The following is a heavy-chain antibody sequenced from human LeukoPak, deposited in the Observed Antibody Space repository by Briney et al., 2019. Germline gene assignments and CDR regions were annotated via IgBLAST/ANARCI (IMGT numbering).Heavy chain of an antibody. Sequence: SVKVSCKASGGTFSSYAISWVRQAPGQGLEWMGGIIPIFGTANYAQKFQGRVTIATDESTSTAYMELSSLRSEDTAVYYCARDPQGGDFWSGYYGDWGQGTLVTVSS. CDR2: IIPIFGTA. V-gene: IGHV1-69*05. D-gene: IGHD3-3*01. CDR3: ARDPQGGDFWSGYYGD. CDR1: GGTFSSYA. J-gene: IGHJ4*02.